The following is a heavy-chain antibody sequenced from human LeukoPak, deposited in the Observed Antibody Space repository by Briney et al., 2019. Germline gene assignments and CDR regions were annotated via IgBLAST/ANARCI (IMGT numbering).Heavy chain of an antibody. D-gene: IGHD5-18*01. V-gene: IGHV3-7*01. Sequence: GGSLRLSCAASGFTFSSYWMSWVRQAPGKGLEWVANIKQGGSEKYYVDSVKGRFTISRDNAKNSLYLQMNSLRAEDTAVFYCARARVDTARYYSYYYMDVWGKGTTVTISS. CDR3: ARARVDTARYYSYYYMDV. CDR2: IKQGGSEK. CDR1: GFTFSSYW. J-gene: IGHJ6*03.